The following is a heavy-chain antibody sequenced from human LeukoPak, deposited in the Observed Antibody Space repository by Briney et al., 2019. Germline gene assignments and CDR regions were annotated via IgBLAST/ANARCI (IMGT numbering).Heavy chain of an antibody. CDR3: ARLWHKPQIPWIQLWEYYFDY. CDR1: GYSFTSYW. V-gene: IGHV5-51*01. D-gene: IGHD5-18*01. J-gene: IGHJ4*02. Sequence: GESLKISCKGSGYSFTSYWIGWVRQMPGKGPEWMGIIYPGDSDTRYSPSFQGQVTISADKSISTAYLQWSSLKASDTAMYYCARLWHKPQIPWIQLWEYYFDYWGQGTLVTVSS. CDR2: IYPGDSDT.